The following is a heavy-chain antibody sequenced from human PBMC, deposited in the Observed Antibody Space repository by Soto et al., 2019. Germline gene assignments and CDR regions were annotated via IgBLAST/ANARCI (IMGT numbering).Heavy chain of an antibody. D-gene: IGHD6-19*01. CDR1: GYTFTSYG. V-gene: IGHV1-18*01. CDR2: ISAYNGNT. J-gene: IGHJ6*02. Sequence: RASVKVSCKASGYTFTSYGISWVRQAPGQGLEWMGWISAYNGNTNYAQKLQGRVTMTTDTSTSAAYMELRSLRSDDTAVYYCARDGNGSGWYTRDYYYYGMDVWGQGTTVTVSS. CDR3: ARDGNGSGWYTRDYYYYGMDV.